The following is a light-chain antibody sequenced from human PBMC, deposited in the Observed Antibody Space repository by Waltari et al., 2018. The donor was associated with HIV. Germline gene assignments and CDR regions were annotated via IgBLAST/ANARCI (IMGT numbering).Light chain of an antibody. V-gene: IGLV1-51*01. CDR2: ENN. CDR3: GTWDSSLSVVI. CDR1: SSNIGNNS. Sequence: QSVLTQPPSVSAAPGQKVTISCSGTSSNIGNNSVSWYQQLPGTAPKLLIYENNKRPSGIPDGFSGSKAGTSATLAITGLQTGDEADYYCGTWDSSLSVVIFGGGTKLTVL. J-gene: IGLJ2*01.